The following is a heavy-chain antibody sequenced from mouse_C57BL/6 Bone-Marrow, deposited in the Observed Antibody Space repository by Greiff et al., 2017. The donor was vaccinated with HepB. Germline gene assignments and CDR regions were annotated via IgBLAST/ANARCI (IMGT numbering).Heavy chain of an antibody. Sequence: VQLKESGPVLVKPGASVKMSCKASGYTFTDYYMNWVKQSHGKSLEWIGVINPYNGGTSYNQKFKGKATLTVDKSSSTAYMELNSLTSEDSAVYYCARSRYDYVWYFDVWGTGTTVTVSS. CDR2: INPYNGGT. D-gene: IGHD2-4*01. V-gene: IGHV1-19*01. CDR1: GYTFTDYY. J-gene: IGHJ1*03. CDR3: ARSRYDYVWYFDV.